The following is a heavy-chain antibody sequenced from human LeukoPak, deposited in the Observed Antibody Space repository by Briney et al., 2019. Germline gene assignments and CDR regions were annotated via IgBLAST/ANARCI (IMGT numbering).Heavy chain of an antibody. V-gene: IGHV1-69*04. D-gene: IGHD3-22*01. CDR3: AVKSSGRSGGLDF. Sequence: GASVKVSCKASGGTFNNFAFSWVRPAPGQGLEWMGRLILILGRENYAQKFQGRITITADRSTKTVYMELNSLRPEDTAMYYCAVKSSGRSGGLDFWGQGTRVTVSS. CDR1: GGTFNNFA. J-gene: IGHJ4*02. CDR2: LILILGRE.